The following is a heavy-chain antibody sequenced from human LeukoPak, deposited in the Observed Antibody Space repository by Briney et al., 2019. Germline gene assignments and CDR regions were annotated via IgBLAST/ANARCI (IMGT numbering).Heavy chain of an antibody. CDR3: ARGLRNYYGSGSYYAPLDY. Sequence: ASVKVSCKASGYTFTSYDINWVRQATGQGLEWMGWMNPNSGNTGYAQKFQGRVTMTRNTSISTAYMELSSLRSEDTAVYYCARGLRNYYGSGSYYAPLDYWGQGTLVTVPS. J-gene: IGHJ4*02. CDR2: MNPNSGNT. D-gene: IGHD3-10*01. V-gene: IGHV1-8*01. CDR1: GYTFTSYD.